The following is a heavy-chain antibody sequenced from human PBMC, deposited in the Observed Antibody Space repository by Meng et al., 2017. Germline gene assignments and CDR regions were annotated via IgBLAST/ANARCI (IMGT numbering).Heavy chain of an antibody. Sequence: QVQLGQSGAEVKKPGASVKVSCKASGYTFPDYWLHWVRRAPGHGLEWMGRINPKSGDTHYAQRFQGRVTMTGDTSISTAYMELSGLRSDDTAMYYCARDEDISAAGKLFGDYWGQGTLVTVSS. V-gene: IGHV1-2*06. D-gene: IGHD6-13*01. CDR1: GYTFPDYW. CDR3: ARDEDISAAGKLFGDY. CDR2: INPKSGDT. J-gene: IGHJ4*02.